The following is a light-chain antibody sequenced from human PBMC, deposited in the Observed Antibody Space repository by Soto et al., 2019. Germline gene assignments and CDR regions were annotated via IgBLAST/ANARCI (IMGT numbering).Light chain of an antibody. CDR1: SSNLGGNS. Sequence: QSVMTPPPSVSAAPGQKVTISCSGSSSNLGGNSVSWYPQLPGTAPKLHIYDDNKRPSGIPDRFSGSKSGTSATLGITGFQTGDEADYYCGSWDSSLSAYVFGTGTKVTVL. J-gene: IGLJ1*01. CDR3: GSWDSSLSAYV. CDR2: DDN. V-gene: IGLV1-51*01.